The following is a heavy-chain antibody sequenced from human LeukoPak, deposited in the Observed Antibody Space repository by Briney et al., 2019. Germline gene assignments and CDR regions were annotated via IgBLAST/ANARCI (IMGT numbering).Heavy chain of an antibody. J-gene: IGHJ5*02. CDR1: GGTFSSYA. CDR2: IIPILGIV. D-gene: IGHD6-13*01. CDR3: ARVVAAAVLNWFDP. V-gene: IGHV1-69*04. Sequence: SVKVSCKASGGTFSSYAISWVRQAPGQGLEWMGRIIPILGIVNYAQKFQGRVTITADKSTSTAYMELSSLRSEDTAVYYCARVVAAAVLNWFDPWGQGTLVTVSS.